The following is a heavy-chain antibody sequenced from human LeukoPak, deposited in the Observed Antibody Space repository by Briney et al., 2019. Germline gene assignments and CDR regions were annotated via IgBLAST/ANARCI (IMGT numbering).Heavy chain of an antibody. CDR1: GFTFSSYS. V-gene: IGHV3-48*04. D-gene: IGHD5-18*01. J-gene: IGHJ3*02. Sequence: GGSLRLSCAASGFTFSSYSMNWVRQAPGKGLEWVSYISSSSSTIYYADSVKGRFTISRDNAKNSLYLQMNSLRAEDTAVYYCARDPNPDTATANAFDIWDQGTMVSVSS. CDR2: ISSSSSTI. CDR3: ARDPNPDTATANAFDI.